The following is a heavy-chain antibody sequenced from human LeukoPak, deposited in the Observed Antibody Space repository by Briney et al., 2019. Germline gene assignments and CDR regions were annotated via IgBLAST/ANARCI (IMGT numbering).Heavy chain of an antibody. Sequence: GGSLRLSCAASGFTFSSYAMHWVRQAPGKGLEWVSGISWNSDIIDYADSVKGRFTISRDNAKNSLYLQMSSLRAEDTAFYYCTKIPSLASSWTEGFFDYWGQGTLVTVSS. CDR2: ISWNSDII. D-gene: IGHD6-13*01. V-gene: IGHV3-9*01. CDR1: GFTFSSYA. CDR3: TKIPSLASSWTEGFFDY. J-gene: IGHJ4*02.